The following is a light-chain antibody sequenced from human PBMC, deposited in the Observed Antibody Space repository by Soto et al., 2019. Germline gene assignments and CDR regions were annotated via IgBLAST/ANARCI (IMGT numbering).Light chain of an antibody. J-gene: IGLJ3*02. Sequence: QSVLTQPPSVSGAPGQRVTISCTGSSSNIGAFYDVHWYQHLPGRAPKLLIYANTNRPSGVPDRFSASKSGTSASLAITGLQAEDEADYYCQSYDTGLNRVFGGGPKLTVL. V-gene: IGLV1-40*01. CDR3: QSYDTGLNRV. CDR1: SSNIGAFYD. CDR2: ANT.